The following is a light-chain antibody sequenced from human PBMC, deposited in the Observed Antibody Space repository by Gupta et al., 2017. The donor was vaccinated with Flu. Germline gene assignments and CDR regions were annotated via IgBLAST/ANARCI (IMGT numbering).Light chain of an antibody. CDR3: QQYGSSQWT. J-gene: IGKJ1*01. CDR2: GAS. V-gene: IGKV3-20*01. Sequence: ELVLMPSPGTLPLSPGERATLSCRVNLRVSSSYLAWYQQKPGQAPRLLTYGASSRATGIPDRFSGSGSGTDFTLTISRLEPEDFAMYYCQQYGSSQWTFGQGTKVEIK. CDR1: LRVSSSY.